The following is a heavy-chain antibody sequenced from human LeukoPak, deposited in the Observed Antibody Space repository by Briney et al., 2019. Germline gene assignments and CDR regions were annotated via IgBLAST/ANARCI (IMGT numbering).Heavy chain of an antibody. CDR1: GYTFTGYY. J-gene: IGHJ3*02. CDR3: ARERVQQLVRKAFDI. Sequence: VAPVKVSCKASGYTFTGYYMHWVRQAPGQGLEWMGWINPNSGGTNYAQKFQGRVTMTRDTSISTAYMELSRLRSDDTAVYYCARERVQQLVRKAFDIWGQGTMVTVSS. CDR2: INPNSGGT. D-gene: IGHD6-13*01. V-gene: IGHV1-2*02.